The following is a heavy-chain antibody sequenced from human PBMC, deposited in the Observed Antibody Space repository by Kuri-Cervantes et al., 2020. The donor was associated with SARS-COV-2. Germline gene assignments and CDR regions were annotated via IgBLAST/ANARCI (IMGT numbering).Heavy chain of an antibody. Sequence: GESLKISCAASGFTFSTYAMTWVRQAPGEGLEWVSAISGSGGSTYYADSVQGRFTISRDNSKNTLYLQMNSLRAEDTAAYYCAKWDVIVVVAAPELHYWGQGTLVTVSS. CDR1: GFTFSTYA. V-gene: IGHV3-23*01. CDR2: ISGSGGST. CDR3: AKWDVIVVVAAPELHY. D-gene: IGHD2-15*01. J-gene: IGHJ4*02.